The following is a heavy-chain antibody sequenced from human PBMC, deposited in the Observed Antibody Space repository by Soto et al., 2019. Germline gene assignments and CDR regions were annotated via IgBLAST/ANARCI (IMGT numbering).Heavy chain of an antibody. D-gene: IGHD1-26*01. J-gene: IGHJ6*02. CDR1: TIGGFG. CDR2: ISSNGGST. Sequence: TIGGFGMHWVRQATGKGLEYVSAISSNGGSTYYAVSVKGRFTISRDNSKNTLYLQMSSLRAEDTAVYYCVKYPFGELRNLMDYYYGMDVWGHGTTVTVSS. CDR3: VKYPFGELRNLMDYYYGMDV. V-gene: IGHV3-64D*06.